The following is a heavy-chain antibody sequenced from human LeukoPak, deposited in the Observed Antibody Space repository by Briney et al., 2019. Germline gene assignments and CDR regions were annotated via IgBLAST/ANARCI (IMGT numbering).Heavy chain of an antibody. Sequence: SETLSLTCTASGGSISSYYRSWVRQPPGKGLEWIGYIYYSGSTNYNPSLKSRVTISVDTSKNQFSLKLSSVTAADTAVYYCARLLSSSWYFGLWGRGTLVTVSS. V-gene: IGHV4-59*08. CDR2: IYYSGST. J-gene: IGHJ2*01. CDR1: GGSISSYY. D-gene: IGHD6-6*01. CDR3: ARLLSSSWYFGL.